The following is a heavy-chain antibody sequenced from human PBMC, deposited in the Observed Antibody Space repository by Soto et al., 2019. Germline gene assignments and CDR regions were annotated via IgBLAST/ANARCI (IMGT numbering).Heavy chain of an antibody. V-gene: IGHV4-34*01. CDR2: INHSGST. J-gene: IGHJ3*02. D-gene: IGHD2-21*01. CDR3: ARNVNCGGDCYSDAFDI. Sequence: SETLSLTCAVYGGSFSGYYWSWIRQPPGKGLEWIGEINHSGSTNYNPSLKSRVAISVDTSKNQFSLKLSSVTAADTAVYYCARNVNCGGDCYSDAFDIWGQGTMVTVSS. CDR1: GGSFSGYY.